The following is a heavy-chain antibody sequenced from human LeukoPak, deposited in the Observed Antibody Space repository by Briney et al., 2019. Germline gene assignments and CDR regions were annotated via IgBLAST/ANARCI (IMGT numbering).Heavy chain of an antibody. J-gene: IGHJ4*02. CDR3: ARASSSLNPYYFDY. CDR2: IYYSGST. D-gene: IGHD6-13*01. CDR1: GGSISSSSYY. V-gene: IGHV4-61*05. Sequence: SETLSLTCTVSGGSISSSSYYWSWIRQPPGKGLEWIGYIYYSGSTNYNPSLKSRVTISVDTSKNQFSLKLSSVTAADTAVYYCARASSSLNPYYFDYWGQGTLVTVSS.